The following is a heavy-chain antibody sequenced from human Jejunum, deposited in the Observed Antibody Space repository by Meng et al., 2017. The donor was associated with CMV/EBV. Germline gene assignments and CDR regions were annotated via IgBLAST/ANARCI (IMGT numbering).Heavy chain of an antibody. Sequence: SGFTFDDYVMHWVRQAPGKGLEWVAYISYNGGRTYDADSVKGRFTISRDNSKNTVYLQMNSLRADDTAVYYCAGEGTLSFSLDSWGQGTLVTVSS. J-gene: IGHJ4*02. CDR1: GFTFDDYV. CDR2: ISYNGGRT. CDR3: AGEGTLSFSLDS. V-gene: IGHV3-30*03. D-gene: IGHD3-10*01.